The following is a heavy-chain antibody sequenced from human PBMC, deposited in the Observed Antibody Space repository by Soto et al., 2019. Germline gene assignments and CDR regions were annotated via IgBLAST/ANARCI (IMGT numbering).Heavy chain of an antibody. CDR1: GGTFSSYA. D-gene: IGHD3-3*01. CDR3: ARGRYDFWRGHPAPNFDY. V-gene: IGHV1-69*01. CDR2: IIPIFGTA. J-gene: IGHJ4*02. Sequence: QVQLVQSGAEVKKPGSSVKVSCKASGGTFSSYAISWVRQAPGQGLEWMGGIIPIFGTANYEQKFQGRVTITADESTSPAYMELSSLRSEDTAVYYCARGRYDFWRGHPAPNFDYWGQGTLVTVSS.